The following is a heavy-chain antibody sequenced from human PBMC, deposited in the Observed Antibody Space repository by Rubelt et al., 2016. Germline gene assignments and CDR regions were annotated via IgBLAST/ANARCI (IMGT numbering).Heavy chain of an antibody. CDR3: EGFGALAARKIYYFDY. CDR2: ISAYNDNT. Sequence: QVQLVQSGAEVKKPGASVTVSCKASGYTFTNYGISWVRQAPGQGLEWMGWISAYNDNTNYAQKFQGRVTETIGTHAETAYVEVRSLRSDDAAVCYCEGFGALAARKIYYFDYWGQGTLVTVSS. D-gene: IGHD6-6*01. CDR1: GYTFTNYG. V-gene: IGHV1-18*01. J-gene: IGHJ4*02.